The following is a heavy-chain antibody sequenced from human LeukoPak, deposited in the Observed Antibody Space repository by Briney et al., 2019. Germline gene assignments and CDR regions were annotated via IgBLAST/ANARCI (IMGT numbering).Heavy chain of an antibody. CDR2: ISSSSSTI. Sequence: GGSLRLSCAASGFTISSYSMNWVRQAPGKGLEWVSYISSSSSTIYYADSVKGRFTISRDNAKNSLYLQMNSLRDEDTAVYYCAREGAVIAASEYDYWGQGTLVTVSS. J-gene: IGHJ4*02. CDR3: AREGAVIAASEYDY. V-gene: IGHV3-48*02. D-gene: IGHD6-13*01. CDR1: GFTISSYS.